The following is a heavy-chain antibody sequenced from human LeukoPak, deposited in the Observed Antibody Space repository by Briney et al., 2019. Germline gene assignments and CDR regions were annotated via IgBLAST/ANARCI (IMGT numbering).Heavy chain of an antibody. CDR1: GFTFSSYS. J-gene: IGHJ6*03. CDR2: ISSSSSTI. V-gene: IGHV3-48*01. Sequence: GGSLRLSCAASGFTFSSYSMNWVRQAPGKGLEWVSYISSSSSTIYYADSVKGRFTISRDNSKNTLYLQMNSLRAEDTAVYYCAKGEGPSYYMDVWGKGTTVTISS. CDR3: AKGEGPSYYMDV.